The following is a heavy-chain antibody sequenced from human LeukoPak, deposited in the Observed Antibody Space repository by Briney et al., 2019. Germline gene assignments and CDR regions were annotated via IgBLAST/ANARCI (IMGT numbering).Heavy chain of an antibody. CDR2: ISYDGSNK. CDR1: GFTFSSYA. Sequence: PGRSLRLSCAASGFTFSSYAMHWVRQAPRRGLAGVAVISYDGSNKYYADSVKGRFTISRDNSKNTLYLQMNSLRAEDTAVYYCARDPNAVAVPAGDFDYWGQGTLVTVSS. V-gene: IGHV3-30-3*01. CDR3: ARDPNAVAVPAGDFDY. J-gene: IGHJ4*02. D-gene: IGHD2-2*01.